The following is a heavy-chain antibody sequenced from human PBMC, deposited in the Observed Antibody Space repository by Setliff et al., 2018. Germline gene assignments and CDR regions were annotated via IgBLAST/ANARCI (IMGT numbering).Heavy chain of an antibody. CDR3: ATNPRKGRSGGYYYDDPYYYYMDV. Sequence: PGGSLRLSCVTSGFTFSNYGMTWVRRAPGKGLEWVSTISSRSSHIYYADSVKGRFTISRDNAKNSLYLQVNSLRAEDTAVYYCATNPRKGRSGGYYYDDPYYYYMDV. V-gene: IGHV3-21*01. CDR2: ISSRSSHI. J-gene: IGHJ6*03. D-gene: IGHD3-22*01. CDR1: GFTFSNYG.